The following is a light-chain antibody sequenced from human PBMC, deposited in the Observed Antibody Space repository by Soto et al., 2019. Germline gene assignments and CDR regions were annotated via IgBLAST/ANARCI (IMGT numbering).Light chain of an antibody. CDR3: QQYSTSRT. CDR2: DAS. V-gene: IGKV3D-20*01. CDR1: QSVGSSY. J-gene: IGKJ1*01. Sequence: PGVRAPLSCGASQSVGSSYLAWYQQKPGLAPRLLIYDASIRATGIPDRFSGSGSGADFTLTISRLEPEDFALYYCQQYSTSRTFGQGTKVEIK.